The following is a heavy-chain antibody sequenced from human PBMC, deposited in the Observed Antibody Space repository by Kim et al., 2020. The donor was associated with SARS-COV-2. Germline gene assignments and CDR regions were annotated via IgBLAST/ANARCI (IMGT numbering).Heavy chain of an antibody. CDR1: GFTFSSYR. V-gene: IGHV3-74*01. J-gene: IGHJ6*02. Sequence: GGSLRLSCAASGFTFSSYRMYWVRQAPGKGLVWVSVINSDGSSTNYADSVKGRFTISRDNAKNTLYLQMDSLRAEDTAVYYCARNYHYGMDVWGLGTTVTVSS. CDR2: INSDGSST. CDR3: ARNYHYGMDV.